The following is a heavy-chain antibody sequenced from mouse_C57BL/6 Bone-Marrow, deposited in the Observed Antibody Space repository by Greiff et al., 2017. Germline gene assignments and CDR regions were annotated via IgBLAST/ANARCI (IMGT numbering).Heavy chain of an antibody. D-gene: IGHD3-2*02. Sequence: DVKLQESGPGLVKPSQSLSLTCSVTGYSITSGYYWNWIRQFPGNKLEWMGYISYDGSNNYNPSLKNRISITRDTSKNQFFLKLNSVTTEDTATYYCARDGSSGYVLWFAYWGQGTLVTVSA. J-gene: IGHJ3*01. CDR1: GYSITSGYY. CDR2: ISYDGSN. CDR3: ARDGSSGYVLWFAY. V-gene: IGHV3-6*01.